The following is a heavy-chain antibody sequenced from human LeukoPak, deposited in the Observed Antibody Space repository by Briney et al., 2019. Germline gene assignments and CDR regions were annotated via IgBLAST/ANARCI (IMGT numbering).Heavy chain of an antibody. J-gene: IGHJ4*02. V-gene: IGHV3-23*01. CDR2: ISGSGANT. D-gene: IGHD2-15*01. CDR3: ARRFRYCSGGTCYTDRGYLFDL. CDR1: GFTFSNYA. Sequence: PGGSLRLSCVAPGFTFSNYAMSWVRQAPGKGLEWVSTISGSGANTYYADSVKGRFTISRDNSKDTLSLQMNRLRGEDTAVYYCARRFRYCSGGTCYTDRGYLFDLWARGTLVSVS.